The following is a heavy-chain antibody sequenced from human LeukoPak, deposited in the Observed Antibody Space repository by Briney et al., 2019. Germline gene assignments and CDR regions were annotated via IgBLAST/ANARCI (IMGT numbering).Heavy chain of an antibody. V-gene: IGHV1-8*01. Sequence: ASVKVSCKASGYTFTSYDINWVRQATGQGLEWMGWMNPNSGNTGYAQKFQGRVTMTRNTSISTAYMELSSLRSEDMAVYYCASRVVGATSGNWFDPWGQGTLVTVSS. CDR3: ASRVVGATSGNWFDP. CDR1: GYTFTSYD. J-gene: IGHJ5*02. CDR2: MNPNSGNT. D-gene: IGHD1-26*01.